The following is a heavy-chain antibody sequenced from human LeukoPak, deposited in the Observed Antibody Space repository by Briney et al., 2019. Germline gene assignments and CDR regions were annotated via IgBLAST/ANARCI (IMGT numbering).Heavy chain of an antibody. Sequence: ASVKVSCKASGYTFTGYYMHWVRQAPGQGLEWTGRINPNSGGTNYAQKFQGRVTITRNTSMSTAYMELSSLRSEDTAVYYCARTSRRFGVVNFDYWGQGTLVTVSS. CDR2: INPNSGGT. J-gene: IGHJ4*02. CDR1: GYTFTGYY. D-gene: IGHD3-3*01. CDR3: ARTSRRFGVVNFDY. V-gene: IGHV1-2*06.